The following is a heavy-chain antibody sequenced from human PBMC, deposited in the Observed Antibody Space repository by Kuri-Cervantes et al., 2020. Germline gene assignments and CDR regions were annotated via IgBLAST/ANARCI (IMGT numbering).Heavy chain of an antibody. Sequence: GSLRLSCTVSGGSISSYYWSWIRQPAGKGLEWIGRIYTSGSTNYNPSLKSRVTMSVDTSKNQFSLKLSSVTAADTAVYYCARLWLEWTFDYWGQGTLVTVSS. V-gene: IGHV4-4*07. CDR2: IYTSGST. J-gene: IGHJ4*02. CDR3: ARLWLEWTFDY. CDR1: GGSISSYY. D-gene: IGHD3-3*01.